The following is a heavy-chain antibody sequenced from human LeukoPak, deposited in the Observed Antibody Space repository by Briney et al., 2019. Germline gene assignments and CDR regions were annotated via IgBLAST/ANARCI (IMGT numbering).Heavy chain of an antibody. CDR1: GGSISSSSYY. J-gene: IGHJ4*02. Sequence: SEALSLTCTVSGGSISSSSYYWGWIRQPPGKGLEWIGSIYYSGSTYYNPSLKSRVTISVDTSKNQFSLKLSSVTAADTAVYYCARVRQLGLFDYWGQGTLVTVSS. CDR3: ARVRQLGLFDY. D-gene: IGHD6-6*01. CDR2: IYYSGST. V-gene: IGHV4-39*07.